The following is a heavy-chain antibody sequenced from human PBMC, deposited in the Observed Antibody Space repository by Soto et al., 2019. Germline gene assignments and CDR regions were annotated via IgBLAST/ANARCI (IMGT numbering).Heavy chain of an antibody. Sequence: QVQLVQSGAEMKKPGSSVKVSCQSSGGTFNTYAMNWVRQAPGQGPEWMGDISPMFGAANYAPKFQGRVTITAADSTGTSYMQLSSLTSEDTALYFCAREVQVHTPAFVYWGQGTLVTVSS. CDR2: ISPMFGAA. V-gene: IGHV1-69*19. CDR3: AREVQVHTPAFVY. CDR1: GGTFNTYA. D-gene: IGHD3-10*01. J-gene: IGHJ4*02.